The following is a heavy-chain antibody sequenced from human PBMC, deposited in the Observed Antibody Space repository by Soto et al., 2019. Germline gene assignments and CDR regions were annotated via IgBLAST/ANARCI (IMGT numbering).Heavy chain of an antibody. V-gene: IGHV1-3*04. CDR1: GCTFTSYA. CDR2: INTGNGNT. Sequence: ASVKVSCKASGCTFTSYAMHWVRQAPGQRLEWMGWINTGNGNTKYSQKFQGRVTITRDTSASTAYMELSSLRSEDTAVYYCARMTRAGKGDGDAFDIWGQGTMVTVSS. D-gene: IGHD2-21*02. J-gene: IGHJ3*02. CDR3: ARMTRAGKGDGDAFDI.